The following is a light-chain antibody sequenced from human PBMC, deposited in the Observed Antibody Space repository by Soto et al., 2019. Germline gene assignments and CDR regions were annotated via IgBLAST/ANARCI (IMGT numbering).Light chain of an antibody. CDR1: SSNIGNNY. CDR2: DTN. V-gene: IGLV1-51*01. CDR3: GTWDSSLSTYV. J-gene: IGLJ1*01. Sequence: QSVLTQPPSVSAAPGQKVTISCSGSSSNIGNNYVSWYQQLPGTAPKLLIYDTNKRPSGIPDRFSGSKSGTSATLGITGLQTGDEAYYYCGTWDSSLSTYVFGTGTKVTVL.